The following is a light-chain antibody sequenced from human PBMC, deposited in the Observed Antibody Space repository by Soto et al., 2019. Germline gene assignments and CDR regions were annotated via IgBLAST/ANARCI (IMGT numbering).Light chain of an antibody. CDR2: DVT. CDR1: SSDVGGYNY. CDR3: CSYAGSYTWV. V-gene: IGLV2-11*01. J-gene: IGLJ1*01. Sequence: QSALTQPRSVSGSPGQSVTISCTGTSSDVGGYNYVSWYEQHPVKALKLMIYDVTKRPSGVPDRFSGSKSGNTASLTISGLQAEDEADYYCCSYAGSYTWVFGTGTKLTVL.